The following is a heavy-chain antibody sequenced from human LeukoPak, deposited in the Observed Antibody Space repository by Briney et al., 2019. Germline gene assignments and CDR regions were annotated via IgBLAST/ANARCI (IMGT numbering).Heavy chain of an antibody. V-gene: IGHV1-18*01. CDR1: GYTFNRYG. CDR3: ARQSWRNDAFDI. CDR2: ISTNSGYT. D-gene: IGHD1-1*01. J-gene: IGHJ3*02. Sequence: ASVKLSCKASGYTFNRYGISWVRQAPGQGLEWMGWISTNSGYTGSAQNLQGRVTMTTDTSTSTAYLELRSLTSDDTAVYYCARQSWRNDAFDIWGQGTMVTVSS.